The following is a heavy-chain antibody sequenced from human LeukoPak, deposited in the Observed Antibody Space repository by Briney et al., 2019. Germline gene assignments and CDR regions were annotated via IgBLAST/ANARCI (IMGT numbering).Heavy chain of an antibody. CDR2: INHSGST. D-gene: IGHD4-17*01. V-gene: IGHV4-34*01. Sequence: SETLSLTCAVYGGSFSGYYWSWIRQPPGKGLEWLGEINHSGSTNYNPSLKSRVTISVDTSKNQFSLKLSSVTAADTAVYYCARAHPAGGDYFSDAFDIWGQGTMVTVSS. CDR3: ARAHPAGGDYFSDAFDI. J-gene: IGHJ3*02. CDR1: GGSFSGYY.